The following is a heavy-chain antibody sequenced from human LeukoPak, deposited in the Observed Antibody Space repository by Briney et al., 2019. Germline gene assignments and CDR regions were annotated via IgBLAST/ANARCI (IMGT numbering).Heavy chain of an antibody. Sequence: PSETLSLTCTVSGGSISSSNFYWGWIRQPPGKGLEWIGSIYYSGSTYYNPSLKSRVTISVDTSKNQFSLKLSSVTAADTAVYYCARGDSSSWYEENNWFDPWGQGTLVTVSS. CDR2: IYYSGST. CDR3: ARGDSSSWYEENNWFDP. D-gene: IGHD6-13*01. V-gene: IGHV4-39*07. CDR1: GGSISSSNFY. J-gene: IGHJ5*02.